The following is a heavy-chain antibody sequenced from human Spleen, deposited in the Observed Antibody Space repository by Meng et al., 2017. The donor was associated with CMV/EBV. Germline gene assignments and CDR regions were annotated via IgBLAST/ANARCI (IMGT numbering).Heavy chain of an antibody. CDR1: GGNFSNYG. CDR3: AREGVVGTTIYFDY. J-gene: IGHJ4*02. CDR2: IIPILGTA. V-gene: IGHV1-69*05. Sequence: ASGGNFSNYGVNWVRQAPGQGLEWMGGIIPILGTANYARKFRGRVTITTDESTTTAYMELSSLRSDDTAVYYCAREGVVGTTIYFDYWGQGTLVTVSS. D-gene: IGHD1-1*01.